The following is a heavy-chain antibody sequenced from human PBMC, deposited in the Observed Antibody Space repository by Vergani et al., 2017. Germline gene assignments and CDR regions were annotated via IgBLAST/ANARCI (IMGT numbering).Heavy chain of an antibody. V-gene: IGHV3-48*01. J-gene: IGHJ6*03. CDR3: ARSGYSYGLYYYYYYMDV. CDR1: GFTFSSYS. Sequence: EVQLVESGGGLVQPGGSLRLSCAASGFTFSSYSMNWVRQAPGKGLEWVSYISSSSSTIYNADSVKGRFTISRDNAKNSLYLQMNSLRAEDTAVYYCARSGYSYGLYYYYYYMDVWGKGTTVTVSS. D-gene: IGHD5-18*01. CDR2: ISSSSSTI.